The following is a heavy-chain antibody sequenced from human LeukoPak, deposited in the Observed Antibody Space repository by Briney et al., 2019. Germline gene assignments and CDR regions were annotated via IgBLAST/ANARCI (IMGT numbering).Heavy chain of an antibody. V-gene: IGHV3-21*01. CDR1: GFTFGSYT. J-gene: IGHJ4*02. CDR3: AREAAAEYYFDY. CDR2: ISSISANI. Sequence: PGGSLRLSCAASGFTFGSYTMYWVRQAPGKGLEWVSFISSISANIYYADSVKGRFTISRDNAKNSLYLQMNSLRAEDTAVYYCAREAAAEYYFDYWGQGTLVTVSS. D-gene: IGHD6-13*01.